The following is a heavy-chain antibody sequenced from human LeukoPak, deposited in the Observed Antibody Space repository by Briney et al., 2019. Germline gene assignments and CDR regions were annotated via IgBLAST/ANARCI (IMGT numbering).Heavy chain of an antibody. CDR2: LTSSRGHS. J-gene: IGHJ5*01. Sequence: GGSLRLSCAASGFTFSNFAMTWVRQAPGKGLEWVSSLTSSRGHSYTAVTVKGRFTISRDNSQNTLYLQMNNLRVEDTGVYYCSRDPSGDYVGAFDSWGQGTLVTVSS. D-gene: IGHD4-17*01. CDR3: SRDPSGDYVGAFDS. V-gene: IGHV3-23*01. CDR1: GFTFSNFA.